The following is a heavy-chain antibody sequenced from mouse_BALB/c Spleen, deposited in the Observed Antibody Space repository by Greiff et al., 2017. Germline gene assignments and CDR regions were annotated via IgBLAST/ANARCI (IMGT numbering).Heavy chain of an antibody. D-gene: IGHD2-1*01. V-gene: IGHV14-3*02. J-gene: IGHJ4*01. CDR1: GFNIKDTY. CDR3: ASPSYGNYDAMDY. Sequence: VQLKESGAELVKPGASVKLSCTASGFNIKDTYMHWVKQRPEQGLEWIGRIDPANGNTKYDPKFQGKATITADTSSNTAYLQLSSLTSEDTAVYYCASPSYGNYDAMDYWGQGTSVTVSS. CDR2: IDPANGNT.